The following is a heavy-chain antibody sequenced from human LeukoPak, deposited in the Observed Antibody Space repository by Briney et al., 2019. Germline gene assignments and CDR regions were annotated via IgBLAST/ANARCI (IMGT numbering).Heavy chain of an antibody. V-gene: IGHV4-39*01. D-gene: IGHD3-3*01. CDR2: IYYSGST. CDR3: ARSVYGVVITHDAFDI. J-gene: IGHJ3*02. Sequence: KPSETLSFTCTVSGGSISSSSYYWGWIRQPPGKGLEWIGSIYYSGSTYYNPSLKSRVTISVDTSKNQFSLKLSSVTAADTAVYYCARSVYGVVITHDAFDIWGQGTMVTASS. CDR1: GGSISSSSYY.